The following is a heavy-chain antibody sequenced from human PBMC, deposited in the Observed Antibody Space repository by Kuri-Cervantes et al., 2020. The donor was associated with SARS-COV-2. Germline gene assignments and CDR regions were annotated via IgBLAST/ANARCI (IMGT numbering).Heavy chain of an antibody. J-gene: IGHJ3*02. D-gene: IGHD3-3*01. CDR3: ARWSGFFFVI. V-gene: IGHV4-30-2*03. CDR2: IYHSGST. CDR1: GGSISSGGYS. Sequence: SETLSLTCAVSGGSISSGGYSWSWIRQPPGKGLEWIGSIYHSGSTYYNPSLKSRVTISVDKSKNQFSLKLSSVTAADTAVYYCARWSGFFFVIWGQGTMVTVSS.